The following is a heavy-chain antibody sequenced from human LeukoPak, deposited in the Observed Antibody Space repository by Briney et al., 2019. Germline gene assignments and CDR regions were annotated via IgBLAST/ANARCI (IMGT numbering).Heavy chain of an antibody. CDR1: GGSISSSNW. CDR3: AKSNGYGLIDI. CDR2: IFYSGST. Sequence: SETLSLTCAVSGGSISSSNWWSWVRQPPGKALEWIGNIFYSGSTYYSPSLKSRVTISLGTSRNQFSLKLNSVTAADTAVYYCAKSNGYGLIDIWGQGTMVTVSS. J-gene: IGHJ3*02. V-gene: IGHV4-4*02. D-gene: IGHD3-10*01.